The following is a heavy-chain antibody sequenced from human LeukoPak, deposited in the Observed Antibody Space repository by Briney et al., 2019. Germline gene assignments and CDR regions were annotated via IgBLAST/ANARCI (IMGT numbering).Heavy chain of an antibody. CDR2: INTNTGNP. CDR3: ARGERIFGVVGDMDV. CDR1: GYTFTNYS. V-gene: IGHV7-4-1*02. D-gene: IGHD3-3*01. Sequence: ASVKVSCKASGYTFTNYSMNWVRQAPGQGLEWMGWINTNTGNPTYAQGFTGRFVFSLDTSVSTAYLHISSLKAEDTAVYYCARGERIFGVVGDMDVWGKGTTVTVSS. J-gene: IGHJ6*03.